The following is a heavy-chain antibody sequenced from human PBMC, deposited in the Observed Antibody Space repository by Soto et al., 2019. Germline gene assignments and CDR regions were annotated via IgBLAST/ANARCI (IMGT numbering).Heavy chain of an antibody. CDR2: IYYDGRT. D-gene: IGHD2-15*01. CDR3: GKVVVAATRHTDFDS. Sequence: SETLSLTCTVSGGSINSKNYYWAWIRQPPGKGLAWIASIYYDGRTYYNTSLKSRVTISRDTSKKQFSLRLTSMTAADTAVYYCGKVVVAATRHTDFDSWGQGTLVTVSS. CDR1: GGSINSKNYY. J-gene: IGHJ4*02. V-gene: IGHV4-39*01.